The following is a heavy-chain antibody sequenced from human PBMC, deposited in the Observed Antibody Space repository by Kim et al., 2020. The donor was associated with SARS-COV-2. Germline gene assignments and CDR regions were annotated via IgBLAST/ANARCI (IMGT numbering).Heavy chain of an antibody. Sequence: SETLSLTCTVSGGSISSSSYYWGWIRQPPGKGLEWIGSIYYSGSTYYNPSLKSRVTISVDTSKNQFSLKLSSVTAADTAVYYCARRNEQWLDQTRDAFDIWGQGTMVTVSS. V-gene: IGHV4-39*01. CDR2: IYYSGST. CDR1: GGSISSSSYY. J-gene: IGHJ3*02. CDR3: ARRNEQWLDQTRDAFDI. D-gene: IGHD6-19*01.